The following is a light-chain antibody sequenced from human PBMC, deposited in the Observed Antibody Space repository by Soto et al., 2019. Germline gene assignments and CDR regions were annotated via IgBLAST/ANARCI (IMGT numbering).Light chain of an antibody. CDR2: YAS. CDR1: QSVTNT. J-gene: IGKJ4*01. V-gene: IGKV3-15*01. CDR3: QQYYTWPVT. Sequence: IVMTQSPATLSVSPGERVTISCRASQSVTNTLAWYQHKPGQAPRLLISYASRGATGIPSGFSGSGSGTDFTLTINSLQSEDFAVYYCQQYYTWPVTFGGGTKVEIK.